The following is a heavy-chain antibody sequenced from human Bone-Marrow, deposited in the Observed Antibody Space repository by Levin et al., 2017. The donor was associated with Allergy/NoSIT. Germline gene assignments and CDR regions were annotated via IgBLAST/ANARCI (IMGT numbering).Heavy chain of an antibody. Sequence: GESLKISCAASGFTFSSYAMSWVRQAPGKGLEWVSAISGSGGSTYYADSVKGRFTISRDNSKNTLYLQMNSLRAEDTAVYYCANTRAGDFWSGYPDYWGQGTLVTVSS. J-gene: IGHJ4*02. D-gene: IGHD3-3*01. CDR3: ANTRAGDFWSGYPDY. CDR1: GFTFSSYA. V-gene: IGHV3-23*01. CDR2: ISGSGGST.